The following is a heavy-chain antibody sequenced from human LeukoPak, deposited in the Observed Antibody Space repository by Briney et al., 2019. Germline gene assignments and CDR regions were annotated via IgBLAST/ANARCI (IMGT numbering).Heavy chain of an antibody. CDR2: ISGSGGST. CDR3: AKDYGITGTGGAWLDP. Sequence: GALRLSCAASGFTFSSYAMSWVRQAPGKGLEWVSAISGSGGSTYYADSVKGRFTISRDNSKNTLYLQMNSLRAEDTAVYYCAKDYGITGTGGAWLDPCGQGTLVTVSS. CDR1: GFTFSSYA. V-gene: IGHV3-23*01. J-gene: IGHJ5*02. D-gene: IGHD1-20*01.